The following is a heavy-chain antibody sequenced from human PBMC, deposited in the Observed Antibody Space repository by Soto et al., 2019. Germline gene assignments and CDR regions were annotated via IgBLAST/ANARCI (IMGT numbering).Heavy chain of an antibody. J-gene: IGHJ3*01. Sequence: DLEESGGGLVQPGGSLRLSCAASGFRFTSYSLDWVRQAPGKRLEWLAYISPGGKTVHYADSVKGRFTISRDVAKNSLSLQMNSLRDEDTAVYYCARGFLSNSFDLWGQGIMVTVSS. V-gene: IGHV3-48*02. CDR1: GFRFTSYS. CDR3: ARGFLSNSFDL. CDR2: ISPGGKTV. D-gene: IGHD3-3*01.